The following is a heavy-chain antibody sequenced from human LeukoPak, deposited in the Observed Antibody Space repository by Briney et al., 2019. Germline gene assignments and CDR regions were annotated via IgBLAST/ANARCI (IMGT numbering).Heavy chain of an antibody. CDR1: GGSISSGGYY. J-gene: IGHJ5*02. Sequence: PSETLSLTCTVSGGSISSGGYYWSWIRQHPGKGLEWIGYIYYSGSTYYNPSLKSRVTISVDSSKNQSSLKLSSVTAADTAVYYCASSIAAAGTGGWFDPWGQGTLVTVSS. D-gene: IGHD6-13*01. CDR2: IYYSGST. CDR3: ASSIAAAGTGGWFDP. V-gene: IGHV4-31*03.